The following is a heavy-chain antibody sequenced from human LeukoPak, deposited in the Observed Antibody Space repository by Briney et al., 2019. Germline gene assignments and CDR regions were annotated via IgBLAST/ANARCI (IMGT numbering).Heavy chain of an antibody. CDR1: GYTFTGYY. Sequence: ASVKVSCKASGYTFTGYYMHWVRLAPGQGLEWMGWINPNSGGTNYAQKFQGRVTMTRDTSISTAYMELSRLRSDDTAVYYCARDSAAVDAFDIWGQGTMVTVSS. V-gene: IGHV1-2*02. D-gene: IGHD6-13*01. CDR3: ARDSAAVDAFDI. J-gene: IGHJ3*02. CDR2: INPNSGGT.